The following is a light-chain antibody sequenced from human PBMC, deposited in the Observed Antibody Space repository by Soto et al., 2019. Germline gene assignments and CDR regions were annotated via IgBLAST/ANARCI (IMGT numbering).Light chain of an antibody. CDR1: SSNIGAGYD. CDR2: ANR. J-gene: IGLJ1*01. Sequence: QSVLTQPPPVSGAPGQRVTISCTGSSSNIGAGYDVHWYQQLPGTAPKLLIYANRNRPAGVPDRFSASKSGTSASLAITGLQAEDEADYYCQSYDSSPSGYVFGTGTKVT. V-gene: IGLV1-40*01. CDR3: QSYDSSPSGYV.